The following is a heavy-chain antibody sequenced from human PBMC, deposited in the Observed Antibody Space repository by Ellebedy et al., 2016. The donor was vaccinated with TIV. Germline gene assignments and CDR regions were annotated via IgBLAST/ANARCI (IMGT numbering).Heavy chain of an antibody. CDR1: GYSFTSYW. V-gene: IGHV5-51*01. J-gene: IGHJ4*02. CDR3: ARNPDDYFDY. CDR2: IYPGDSDT. Sequence: GGSLRLSCKGSGYSFTSYWIAWVRQMPGKGLEWMGIIYPGDSDTRYSPSFQGQVTISADKSISTAYLQWSSLKASDTAMYYCARNPDDYFDYWGQGTLVTVSS. D-gene: IGHD1-14*01.